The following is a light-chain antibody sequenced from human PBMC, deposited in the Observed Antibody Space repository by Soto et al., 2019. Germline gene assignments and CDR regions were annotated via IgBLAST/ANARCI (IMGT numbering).Light chain of an antibody. V-gene: IGKV3-11*01. CDR1: QSVSSY. J-gene: IGKJ4*01. Sequence: EIVLTQSPATLSLSPGERATLSCRASQSVSSYLAWYQQKPGQAPRLLIYDASNRATGIPARFSGSGSGTDFTLTISSLEPEDFAVYYGQQRSNWPLTFVGGTKVEI. CDR3: QQRSNWPLT. CDR2: DAS.